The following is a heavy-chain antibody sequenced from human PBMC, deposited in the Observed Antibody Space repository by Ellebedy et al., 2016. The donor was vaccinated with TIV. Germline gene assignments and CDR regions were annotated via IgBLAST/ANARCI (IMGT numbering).Heavy chain of an antibody. CDR3: AREMYSNPDH. J-gene: IGHJ4*02. CDR2: ISSSSTI. D-gene: IGHD4-11*01. V-gene: IGHV3-48*01. Sequence: PGGSLRLSCAASGFTFSNYAMAWVRQAPGRGLEWVSYISSSSTIYYADSVKGRFTISRDNAKNSLYLQMNSLRAEDTAVYYCAREMYSNPDHWGQGTLVTVSS. CDR1: GFTFSNYA.